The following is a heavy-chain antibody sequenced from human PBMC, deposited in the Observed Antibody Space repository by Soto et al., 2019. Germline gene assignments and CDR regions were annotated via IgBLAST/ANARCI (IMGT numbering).Heavy chain of an antibody. CDR2: INPSGGST. V-gene: IGHV1-46*01. J-gene: IGHJ4*02. Sequence: ASVKVSCKASGYTFTSYYMHWVRQAPGQGLEWMGIINPSGGSTSYAQKFQGRVTMTRDTSTSTVYMELSSLRSEDTAVYYCARDPNNRYCSGGSCSSLYDYWGQGTLVTVSS. CDR1: GYTFTSYY. D-gene: IGHD2-15*01. CDR3: ARDPNNRYCSGGSCSSLYDY.